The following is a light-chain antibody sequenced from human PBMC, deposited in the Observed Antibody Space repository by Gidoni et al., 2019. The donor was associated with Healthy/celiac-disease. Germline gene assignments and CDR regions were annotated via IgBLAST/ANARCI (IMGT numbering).Light chain of an antibody. CDR1: TGISSY. V-gene: IGKV1-8*01. J-gene: IGKJ1*01. CDR2: AAS. Sequence: AIRITPSPSSPSASTGDRVTITCRASTGISSYLAWYQQKPGKAPKLLIYAASTLQSGVPSRFSGSGSGTDFTLTISCLQSEDFATYYCQQYYSSPRTFGQGTKVEIK. CDR3: QQYYSSPRT.